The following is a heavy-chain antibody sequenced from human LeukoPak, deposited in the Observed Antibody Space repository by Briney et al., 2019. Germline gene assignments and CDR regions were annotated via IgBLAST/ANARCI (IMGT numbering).Heavy chain of an antibody. J-gene: IGHJ4*02. D-gene: IGHD6-19*01. V-gene: IGHV4-34*01. CDR2: INHSGST. CDR3: ARGSYRGMSVAGTSPNRTTNYSDY. Sequence: SETLSLTCAVYGGSFSGYYWSWIRQPPGKGLEWIGEINHSGSTNYNPSLKSRVTISVDTSKNQFSLKLSSVTAADTAVYYCARGSYRGMSVAGTSPNRTTNYSDYWGQGTLVTVSS. CDR1: GGSFSGYY.